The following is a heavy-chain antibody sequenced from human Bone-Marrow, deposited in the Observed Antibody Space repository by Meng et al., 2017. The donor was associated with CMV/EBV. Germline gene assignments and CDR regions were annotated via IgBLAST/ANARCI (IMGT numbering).Heavy chain of an antibody. CDR1: GYTFTGYY. V-gene: IGHV1-2*02. CDR2: INPNSGGT. J-gene: IGHJ6*02. Sequence: ASVKVSCKASGYTFTGYYMHWVRQAPGQGLEWMGWINPNSGGTNYAQKFQGRVTMTRDKSISTAYMELSRLRSDDTAVYYCAQGYCSSTICYTLYYYYYYGMAVWGQGTTVTVSS. D-gene: IGHD2-2*02. CDR3: AQGYCSSTICYTLYYYYYYGMAV.